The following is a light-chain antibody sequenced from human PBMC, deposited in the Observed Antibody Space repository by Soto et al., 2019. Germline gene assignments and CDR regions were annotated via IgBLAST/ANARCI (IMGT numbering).Light chain of an antibody. V-gene: IGKV1-5*03. CDR1: QNINGW. Sequence: DIQMTQTPSTLSASVGDRVTITCRASQNINGWLAWYQQKPGKAPKFLLYKASSLESGVPSRFSGSGSGTEVTLTISSLQPDDFATYYCQHYNSYSGTFGQGTKVEIK. CDR3: QHYNSYSGT. CDR2: KAS. J-gene: IGKJ1*01.